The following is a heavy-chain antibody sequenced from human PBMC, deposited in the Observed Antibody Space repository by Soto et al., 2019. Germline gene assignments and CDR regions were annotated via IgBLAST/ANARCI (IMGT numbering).Heavy chain of an antibody. CDR3: ARDGGQQWLWGIDY. J-gene: IGHJ4*02. D-gene: IGHD6-19*01. V-gene: IGHV1-18*01. Sequence: QVQLVQSGAEVKKPGASVKVSCKASGYTFTSYGISWVRQAPGQGLEWMGWISAYNGNTNYAQKLQGRVTMTTDTTTSTAQMELRRLRSDDTAEYYCARDGGQQWLWGIDYWGQGALVTVFS. CDR2: ISAYNGNT. CDR1: GYTFTSYG.